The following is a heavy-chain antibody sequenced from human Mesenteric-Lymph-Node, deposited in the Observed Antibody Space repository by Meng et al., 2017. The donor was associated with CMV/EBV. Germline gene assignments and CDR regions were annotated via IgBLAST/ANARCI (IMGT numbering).Heavy chain of an antibody. CDR1: GGSISSGYY. V-gene: IGHV4-38-2*02. CDR2: IYHSGNT. Sequence: SETLSLTCTVSGGSISSGYYWGWIRQPPGKGLEWIGTIYHSGNTYYNPSLKSRVTISVDTSKNQFSLKLSSVTAADTAVYYCASVGGVLWFGEPFAFWGQGTMVTVSS. CDR3: ASVGGVLWFGEPFAF. J-gene: IGHJ3*01. D-gene: IGHD3-10*01.